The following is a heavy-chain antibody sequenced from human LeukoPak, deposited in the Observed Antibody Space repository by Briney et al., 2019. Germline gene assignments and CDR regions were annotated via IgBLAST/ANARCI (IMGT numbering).Heavy chain of an antibody. V-gene: IGHV3-23*01. D-gene: IGHD3-22*01. CDR3: AKGPYYYDSSGYSRRWFDP. Sequence: GGFLRLSCAASGFTFSTYAMTWVRQAPGKGLEWVSAISGSGGRTYYADSVKGRFTISRDNSKNTLYLQMNSLRAEDTAVYYCAKGPYYYDSSGYSRRWFDPWGQGTLVTVSS. J-gene: IGHJ5*02. CDR1: GFTFSTYA. CDR2: ISGSGGRT.